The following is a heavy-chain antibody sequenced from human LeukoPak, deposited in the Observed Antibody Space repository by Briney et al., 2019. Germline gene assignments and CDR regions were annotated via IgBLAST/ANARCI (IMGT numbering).Heavy chain of an antibody. CDR2: IIPVLGVS. CDR1: GGSFSSYV. D-gene: IGHD2-2*01. J-gene: IGHJ4*02. CDR3: ARELVVPAATGFYFDY. V-gene: IGHV1-69*04. Sequence: GASVKVSCKASGGSFSSYVITWVRQAPGQGLEWMGRIIPVLGVSNFAQKFQGRVTITADKSTSTAYMELSSLRSEDTAVYYCARELVVPAATGFYFDYWGQGTLVTVSS.